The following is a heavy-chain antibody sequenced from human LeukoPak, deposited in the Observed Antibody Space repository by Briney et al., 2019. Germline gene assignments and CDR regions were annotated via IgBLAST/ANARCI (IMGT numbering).Heavy chain of an antibody. Sequence: SETLSLTCTVSGGSITNYYWNWIRQPPGKDLEWIGCVSYSGRTHYSSALKSRVALSPDTSKNQFSMNLSSVSAADTAVYFCARGSSFSGFDYWGQGALVTVSS. CDR3: ARGSSFSGFDY. V-gene: IGHV4-59*12. D-gene: IGHD1-26*01. CDR2: VSYSGRT. CDR1: GGSITNYY. J-gene: IGHJ4*02.